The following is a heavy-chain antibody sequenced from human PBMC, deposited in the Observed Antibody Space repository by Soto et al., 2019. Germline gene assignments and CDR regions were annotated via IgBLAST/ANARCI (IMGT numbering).Heavy chain of an antibody. J-gene: IGHJ4*02. D-gene: IGHD2-8*02. Sequence: QVQLQESGPGLVQPSQTLSLTCTVSGGSISSGGYYWSWIRQHPGKGLEWTGYIYYSGSTYYNPSLKSRVTISVDTSKNQFSLKLTSVTAADPAMYYCARQSGGRGYPLDYWGQGTLVTVS. CDR2: IYYSGST. CDR3: ARQSGGRGYPLDY. CDR1: GGSISSGGYY. V-gene: IGHV4-31*03.